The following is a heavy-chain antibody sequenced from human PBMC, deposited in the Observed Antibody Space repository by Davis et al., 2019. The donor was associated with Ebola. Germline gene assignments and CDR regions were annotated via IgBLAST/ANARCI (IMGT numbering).Heavy chain of an antibody. CDR1: GFVFSSYG. J-gene: IGHJ4*02. Sequence: GGSLRPPCPASGFVFSSYGMSWVRQAPGKGLDWVSCTSGSGGSTFYADSVKGRFTISRDNSKNTLYLQMNSLRAEDTAVYYCVRQLVRYFDYWGQGTLVTVSS. CDR2: TSGSGGST. V-gene: IGHV3-23*01. D-gene: IGHD6-13*01. CDR3: VRQLVRYFDY.